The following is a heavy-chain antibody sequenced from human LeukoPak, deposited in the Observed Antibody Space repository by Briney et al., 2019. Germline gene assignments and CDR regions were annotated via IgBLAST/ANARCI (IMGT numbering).Heavy chain of an antibody. CDR2: ISYDGSNK. J-gene: IGHJ4*02. CDR1: GFTSSSYA. V-gene: IGHV3-30-3*01. D-gene: IGHD3-22*01. CDR3: ARDRDYYDSSGYWGYFDY. Sequence: PGGSLRLSCAASGFTSSSYAMHWVRQAPGKGLEWVAVISYDGSNKYYADSVKGRFTISRDNSKNTLYLQMNSLRAEDTAVYYCARDRDYYDSSGYWGYFDYWGQGTLVTVSS.